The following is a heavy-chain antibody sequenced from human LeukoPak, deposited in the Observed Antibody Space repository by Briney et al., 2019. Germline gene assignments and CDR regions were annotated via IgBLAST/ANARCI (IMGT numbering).Heavy chain of an antibody. CDR3: AKGGSTVTTEDVVDY. Sequence: GGSLRLSCAAAAFTFSRFAMRWVRQAPGKGLEWVSVISGGGGITNYADSVKGRFTISRDNSSNTLSLQMNSLRVEDTTVYYCAKGGSTVTTEDVVDYWGQGTLVTVSS. D-gene: IGHD4-17*01. V-gene: IGHV3-23*01. CDR2: ISGGGGIT. J-gene: IGHJ4*02. CDR1: AFTFSRFA.